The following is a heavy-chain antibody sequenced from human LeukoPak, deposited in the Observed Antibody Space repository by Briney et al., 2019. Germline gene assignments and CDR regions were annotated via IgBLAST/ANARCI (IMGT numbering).Heavy chain of an antibody. CDR1: GGSISSSSYY. D-gene: IGHD4-17*01. CDR2: IYYSGST. CDR3: AREDYGGTPGAFDI. V-gene: IGHV4-39*07. Sequence: KASETLSLTCTVSGGSISSSSYYWGWIRQPPGKGLEWIGSIYYSGSTYYNPSLKSRVTISVDTSKNQFSLKLSSVTAADTAVYYCAREDYGGTPGAFDIWGQGTMVTVSS. J-gene: IGHJ3*02.